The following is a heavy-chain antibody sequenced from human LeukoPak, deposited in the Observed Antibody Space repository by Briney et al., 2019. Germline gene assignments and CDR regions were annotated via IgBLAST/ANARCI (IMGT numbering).Heavy chain of an antibody. J-gene: IGHJ4*02. V-gene: IGHV4-30-2*01. CDR3: ASGTTSFFDY. CDR1: GGSISSGGYY. CDR2: IYHSGST. Sequence: TLSLTCTVSGGSISSGGYYWSWIRQPPGKGLEWIGYIYHSGSTYYNPSLKSRVTISVDRSKNQFSLKLSSVTAADTAVYYCASGTTSFFDYWGQGTLVTVSS. D-gene: IGHD2/OR15-2a*01.